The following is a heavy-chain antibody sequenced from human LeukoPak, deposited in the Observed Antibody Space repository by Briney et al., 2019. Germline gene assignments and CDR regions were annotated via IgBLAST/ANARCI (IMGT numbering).Heavy chain of an antibody. CDR1: GFTFSSYS. Sequence: GGSLRLSCAASGFTFSSYSMNWVRQAPGKGLEWVSSISSSSSYIYYADSLKGRITISRDNAKNSLYLQMNSLRAEDTAVYYCARVRYSSSWLDYWGQETLVTVSS. D-gene: IGHD6-13*01. CDR3: ARVRYSSSWLDY. V-gene: IGHV3-21*04. CDR2: ISSSSSYI. J-gene: IGHJ4*02.